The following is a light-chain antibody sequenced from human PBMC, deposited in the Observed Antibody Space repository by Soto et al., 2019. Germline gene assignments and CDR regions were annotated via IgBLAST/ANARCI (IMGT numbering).Light chain of an antibody. V-gene: IGLV2-11*01. CDR1: SNDFGNYDY. CDR3: CSFGGTYTVDV. CDR2: DVT. Sequence: QSVLTQPRSVSGSPGQSVTIACTATSNDFGNYDYVSWYQQHPGKAPKLIIYDVTKRTSGVPDLFSGSKSGNTASLTIYGLQADDEAVYYCCSFGGTYTVDVFVTGTKVTVL. J-gene: IGLJ1*01.